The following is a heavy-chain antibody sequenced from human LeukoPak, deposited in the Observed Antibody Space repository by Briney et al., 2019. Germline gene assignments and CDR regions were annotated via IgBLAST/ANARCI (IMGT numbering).Heavy chain of an antibody. D-gene: IGHD3-10*01. CDR3: ARDRIGRSTMVRGVYFDY. CDR2: IKQDGSEK. CDR1: GFTFSSDW. V-gene: IGHV3-7*01. J-gene: IGHJ4*02. Sequence: GGSLRLSCAVSGFTFSSDWMSWVRQAPGKGLEWVANIKQDGSEKYYVDSVKGRFTISRDNAKNSLYLQMNSLRAEDTAVYYCARDRIGRSTMVRGVYFDYWGQGTLVTVSS.